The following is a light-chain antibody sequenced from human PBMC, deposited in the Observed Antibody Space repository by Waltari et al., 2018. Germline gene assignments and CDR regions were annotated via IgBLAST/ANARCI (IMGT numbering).Light chain of an antibody. J-gene: IGLJ2*01. Sequence: SYVVTQAPSVSLAPGQTARITCVADKIVSKSVNWYLQRPGEAPLLVVFDDNKRPSGIPERLSGTNSGNTATLIISRVEAGDEADYFCQVWDNDSDHVVFGGGTKLTVL. V-gene: IGLV3-21*02. CDR3: QVWDNDSDHVV. CDR2: DDN. CDR1: KIVSKS.